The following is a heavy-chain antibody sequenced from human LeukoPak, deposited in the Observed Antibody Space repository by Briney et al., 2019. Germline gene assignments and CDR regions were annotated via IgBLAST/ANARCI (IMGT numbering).Heavy chain of an antibody. CDR2: IYSSVST. D-gene: IGHD3-22*01. CDR3: ARPYYYDSRIDP. CDR1: GDSINDHY. J-gene: IGHJ5*02. V-gene: IGHV4-4*09. Sequence: SETLSLTCTVSGDSINDHYWSWIRQPPGEGLEWIAYIYSSVSTNYNPSLKSRVTISIDTSKNQLSLKLSSVTAADTAVYYCARPYYYDSRIDPWGQGILVTVSS.